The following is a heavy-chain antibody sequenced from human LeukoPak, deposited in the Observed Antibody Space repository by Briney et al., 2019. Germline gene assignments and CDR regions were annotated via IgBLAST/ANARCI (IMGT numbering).Heavy chain of an antibody. Sequence: GGSLRLSCAASGFSFRTHWMSWVRQAPGKGLEWVANIKQDGSEKYYVDSVKGRFTISRDNAKNSLYLQMNSLRAEDTAVYYCARGGYFFDYWGQGTLVTVSS. CDR2: IKQDGSEK. CDR3: ARGGYFFDY. V-gene: IGHV3-7*05. J-gene: IGHJ4*02. CDR1: GFSFRTHW.